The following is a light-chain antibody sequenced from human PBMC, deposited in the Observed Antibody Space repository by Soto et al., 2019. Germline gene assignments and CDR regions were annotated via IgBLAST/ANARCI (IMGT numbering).Light chain of an antibody. V-gene: IGKV3-20*01. CDR3: HHYPRSSWT. Sequence: EIVLTQSPGTLSLSPGERATLSCRASRRVSSLSLAWYQQKPGQAPRTLIYGASSRATGIPDRFSASGSGTDFTLTISRLEPEDFAVYYCHHYPRSSWTFGQGTKVEVK. CDR2: GAS. CDR1: RRVSSLS. J-gene: IGKJ1*01.